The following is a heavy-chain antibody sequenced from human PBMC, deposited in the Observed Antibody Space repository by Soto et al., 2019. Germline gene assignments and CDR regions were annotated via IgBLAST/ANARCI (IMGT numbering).Heavy chain of an antibody. CDR3: AGWLKGPDIGNYYYGMDV. J-gene: IGHJ6*02. CDR2: IMPIFRAP. D-gene: IGHD2-15*01. Sequence: QVQLVQSGAEVKKPGSSVKVSCKASGGAFSDYAFSWVRQAPGQGLEWLGGIMPIFRAPDYAQKYQGRVTNTADEFTRTAYMEMNSLRSEDTAVYYCAGWLKGPDIGNYYYGMDVWGQGTTVTFS. CDR1: GGAFSDYA. V-gene: IGHV1-69*12.